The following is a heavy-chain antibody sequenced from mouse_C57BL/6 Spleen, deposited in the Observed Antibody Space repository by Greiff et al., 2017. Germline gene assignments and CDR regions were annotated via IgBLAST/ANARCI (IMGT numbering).Heavy chain of an antibody. V-gene: IGHV5-15*01. CDR1: GFTFSDYG. J-gene: IGHJ2*01. CDR2: ISNLAYSI. Sequence: EVQGVESGGGLVQPGGSLKLSCAASGFTFSDYGMAWVRQAPRKGPEWVAFISNLAYSIYYADTVTGRFTISRENAKNTLYLEMSSLWSEDTAMYYCARLRDGSYYFDYWGQGTTLTVSS. D-gene: IGHD2-3*01. CDR3: ARLRDGSYYFDY.